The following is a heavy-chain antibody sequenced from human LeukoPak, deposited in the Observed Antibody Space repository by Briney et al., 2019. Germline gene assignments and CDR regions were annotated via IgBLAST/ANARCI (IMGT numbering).Heavy chain of an antibody. J-gene: IGHJ4*02. Sequence: ASVKVSCKASGYTFTSYGISWVRQAPGQGLEWMGWISAYNGNTNYAQKFQGRVTMTRDMSTSTVYMELSSLRSEDTAVYYCARDSGERGSGSFAYWGQGTLVTVSS. D-gene: IGHD3-10*01. CDR2: ISAYNGNT. CDR3: ARDSGERGSGSFAY. CDR1: GYTFTSYG. V-gene: IGHV1-18*01.